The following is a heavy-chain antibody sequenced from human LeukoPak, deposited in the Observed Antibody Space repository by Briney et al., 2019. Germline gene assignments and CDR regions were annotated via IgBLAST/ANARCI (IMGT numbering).Heavy chain of an antibody. CDR2: FDPEDGET. CDR1: GHTLTELS. D-gene: IGHD1-26*01. CDR3: ATVVGATGLVDYFDY. Sequence: VASVKVSCKVSGHTLTELSMHWVRQAPGKGLEWMGGFDPEDGETIYAQKFQGRVTMTEDTSTDTAYMELSSLRSEDTAVYYCATVVGATGLVDYFDYWGQGTLVTVSS. V-gene: IGHV1-24*01. J-gene: IGHJ4*02.